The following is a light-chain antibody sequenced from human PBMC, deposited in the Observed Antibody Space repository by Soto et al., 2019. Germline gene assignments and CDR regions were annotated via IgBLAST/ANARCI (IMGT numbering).Light chain of an antibody. CDR1: QSVNTNY. CDR2: GAS. V-gene: IGKV3-20*01. J-gene: IGKJ5*01. Sequence: EIVLTQSPGTLSLSPGERATLSCRASQSVNTNYLAWYQQKSGQAPRLLIYGASSRATGIPDRFSGSVSGTDFTLTISRLEPEDFAAYFCQQYGSSPITFDQGTRLEIK. CDR3: QQYGSSPIT.